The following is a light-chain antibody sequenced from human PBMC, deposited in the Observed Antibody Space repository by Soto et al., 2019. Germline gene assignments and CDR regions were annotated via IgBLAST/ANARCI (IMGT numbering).Light chain of an antibody. CDR3: ATWDDTLSGL. V-gene: IGLV1-47*02. Sequence: QSVVTQPPSASGTPGQRVTISCSGSSSNIGSHNVYWYQQVPGTAPKLLIYSDDQMPSGVPDRFSGSKSGTSASLAISGLRSEDEADYYCATWDDTLSGLFGGGTKLTVL. CDR2: SDD. CDR1: SSNIGSHN. J-gene: IGLJ3*02.